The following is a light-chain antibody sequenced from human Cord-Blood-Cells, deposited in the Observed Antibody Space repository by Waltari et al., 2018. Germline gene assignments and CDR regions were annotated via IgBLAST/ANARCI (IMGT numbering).Light chain of an antibody. V-gene: IGKV3-15*01. Sequence: EIVMTQSPATLSVSPGERATLYCRASQSVSSNSAWYQQKPGQAPRLLIYGASTRATGIPARFSGSGSGTEFTLTISSLQSEDFAVYYCQQYNNWPPWTFGQGTKVEIK. CDR2: GAS. J-gene: IGKJ1*01. CDR3: QQYNNWPPWT. CDR1: QSVSSN.